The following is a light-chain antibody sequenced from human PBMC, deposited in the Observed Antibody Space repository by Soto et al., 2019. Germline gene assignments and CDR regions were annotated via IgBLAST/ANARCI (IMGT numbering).Light chain of an antibody. Sequence: EIVLTQSPGTLSLSPGERATLSCRASHSVSSSYLAWYQQKCGQAPRLLIYGASSRATGIPDRFSGSGSGTDFNLTISRLEPEDFAVYYCQQYGSSPPYTFGQGTKLEIK. CDR1: HSVSSSY. CDR2: GAS. V-gene: IGKV3-20*01. CDR3: QQYGSSPPYT. J-gene: IGKJ2*01.